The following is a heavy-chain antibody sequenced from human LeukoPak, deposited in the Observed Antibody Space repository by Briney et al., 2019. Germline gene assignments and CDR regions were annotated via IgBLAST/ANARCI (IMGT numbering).Heavy chain of an antibody. Sequence: GGSLRLSCAASGFTFSSYAMSWVRQAPGKGLAWVSAIGGSGGDTYYADSVKGRFTISRDNSKNTLFLQMNSLRAEDTAVYYCAKYDSFDHYYDSSGRFDCWGQGTLVTVSS. D-gene: IGHD3-22*01. CDR3: AKYDSFDHYYDSSGRFDC. J-gene: IGHJ4*02. V-gene: IGHV3-23*01. CDR2: IGGSGGDT. CDR1: GFTFSSYA.